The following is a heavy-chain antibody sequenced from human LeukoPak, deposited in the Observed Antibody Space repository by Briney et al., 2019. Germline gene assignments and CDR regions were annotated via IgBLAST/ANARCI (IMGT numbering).Heavy chain of an antibody. V-gene: IGHV4-4*07. J-gene: IGHJ6*03. Sequence: SQTLSGTCTGFAGSMSSFYWRCIRPHAGQRREWNGGIYTSGTTSYNPSLKSRVSISVDKSKNQLSLKVSSVTAADTAVYYCARLGYSSSSTGYYYYMDVWGKGTTVTVSS. D-gene: IGHD6-6*01. CDR2: IYTSGTT. CDR3: ARLGYSSSSTGYYYYMDV. CDR1: AGSMSSFY.